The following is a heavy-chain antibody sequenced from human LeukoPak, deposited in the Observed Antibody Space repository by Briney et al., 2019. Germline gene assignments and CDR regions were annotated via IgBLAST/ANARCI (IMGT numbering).Heavy chain of an antibody. V-gene: IGHV1-18*01. D-gene: IGHD3-9*01. CDR2: ISAYNGNT. J-gene: IGHJ3*02. CDR3: ARGLIYDILTGYSKTAFDI. Sequence: ASVKVSCKASGYTFTSYGISWVRQAPGQGLEWMGWISAYNGNTNYAQKFQGRVTMTRNTSISTAYMELSSLRSEDTAVYYCARGLIYDILTGYSKTAFDIWGQGTMVTVSS. CDR1: GYTFTSYG.